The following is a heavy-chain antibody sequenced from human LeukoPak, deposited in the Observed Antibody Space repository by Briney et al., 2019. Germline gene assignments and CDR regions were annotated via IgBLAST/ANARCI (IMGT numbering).Heavy chain of an antibody. D-gene: IGHD6-6*01. V-gene: IGHV1-18*01. J-gene: IGHJ4*02. CDR1: GYTFTDYG. Sequence: ASVKVSCKASGYTFTDYGISWVRQAPGQGLEWMGWISAYNGNTDYAQKFQGRVTMTTDTSTNTAYMELRSLICDDTAVYYCARGRSSSDYWGQGTLSPSPQ. CDR2: ISAYNGNT. CDR3: ARGRSSSDY.